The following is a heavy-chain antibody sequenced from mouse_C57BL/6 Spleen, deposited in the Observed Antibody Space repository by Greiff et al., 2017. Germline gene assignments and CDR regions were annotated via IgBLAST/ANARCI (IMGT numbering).Heavy chain of an antibody. V-gene: IGHV5-4*01. Sequence: EVMLVESGGGLVKPGGSLKLSCAASGFTFSSYAMSWVRQTPEKRLEWVATISDGGSYTYYPDNVKGRFTISRDNAKNNLYLQMSHLKSEDTAMYYCARDPLYYGSSGWYFDVWGTGTTVTDSS. CDR2: ISDGGSYT. CDR1: GFTFSSYA. CDR3: ARDPLYYGSSGWYFDV. J-gene: IGHJ1*03. D-gene: IGHD1-1*01.